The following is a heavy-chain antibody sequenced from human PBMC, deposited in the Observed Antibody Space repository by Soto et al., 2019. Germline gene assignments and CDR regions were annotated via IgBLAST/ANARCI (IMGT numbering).Heavy chain of an antibody. V-gene: IGHV1-18*01. CDR2: ISAYNGNT. J-gene: IGHJ6*02. CDR3: AGTSHGSEYGMHV. CDR1: GYTFTSYG. Sequence: QVQLVQSGAEVKKPGASVKVSCKASGYTFTSYGISWVRQAPGQGLEWMGWISAYNGNTNYAQKLQGRVTMTTDTSTSPAQMELRNLRSDDTAVYYCAGTSHGSEYGMHVWVQWTTVTASS. D-gene: IGHD1-1*01.